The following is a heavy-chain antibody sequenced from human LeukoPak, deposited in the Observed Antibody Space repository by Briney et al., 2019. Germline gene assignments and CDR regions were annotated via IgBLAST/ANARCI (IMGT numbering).Heavy chain of an antibody. CDR2: IYYSGST. J-gene: IGHJ6*02. CDR3: ARALQGVYYYGMDV. D-gene: IGHD4-11*01. Sequence: SETLSLTCTVSGGSISSSSYYWGWIRQPPGKGLEWIGSIYYSGSTYYNPSLKSRVTISVDTSKNQFSLKLSSVTAADTAVYYCARALQGVYYYGMDVWGQGTTVTVSS. V-gene: IGHV4-39*01. CDR1: GGSISSSSYY.